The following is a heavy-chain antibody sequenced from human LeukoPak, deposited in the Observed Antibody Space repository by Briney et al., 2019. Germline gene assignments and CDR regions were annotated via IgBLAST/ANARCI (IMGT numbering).Heavy chain of an antibody. D-gene: IGHD3-16*01. J-gene: IGHJ4*02. CDR3: ATRAPYYFDY. V-gene: IGHV3-23*01. Sequence: PGGSLRLSCAASGFTFTNYAMSWVRQAPGKGLEWVSSITGSGASTYYADSVKGRFTISRDNSKNTLYLQMNSLKAEDTALYYCATRAPYYFDYWGQGTLVTVSS. CDR2: ITGSGAST. CDR1: GFTFTNYA.